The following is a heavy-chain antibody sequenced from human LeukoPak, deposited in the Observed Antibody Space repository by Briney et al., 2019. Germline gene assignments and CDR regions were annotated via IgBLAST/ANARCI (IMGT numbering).Heavy chain of an antibody. CDR1: GFTFSSYT. V-gene: IGHV3-21*06. J-gene: IGHJ3*02. CDR2: LSGTGRYI. Sequence: GGSLRLSCAASGFTFSSYTMNWVRQAPGKGLEWVSSLSGTGRYIYYADLMKGRFTLSRDNAKNSLYLQMNSLRAEDTAVYYCARSLRDAFDIWGQGTMVTVSS. CDR3: ARSLRDAFDI.